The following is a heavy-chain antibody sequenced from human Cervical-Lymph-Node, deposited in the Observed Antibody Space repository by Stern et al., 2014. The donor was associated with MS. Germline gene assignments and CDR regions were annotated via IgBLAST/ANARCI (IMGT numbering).Heavy chain of an antibody. V-gene: IGHV1-24*01. D-gene: IGHD5-12*01. Sequence: QVQLVQSGADVKKPGASVKVSCKVSGDTLSESSIHWVRQAPGQGLEWLGGADPEDGESIYAEKCQGRVTMTEDTSTDTAYMELSSLRSEDTAVYYCATDSGNDFDNWGQGTLVTVSS. CDR1: GDTLSESS. J-gene: IGHJ4*02. CDR2: ADPEDGES. CDR3: ATDSGNDFDN.